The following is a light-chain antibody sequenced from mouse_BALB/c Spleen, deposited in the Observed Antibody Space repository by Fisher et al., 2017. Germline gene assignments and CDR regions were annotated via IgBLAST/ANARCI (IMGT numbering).Light chain of an antibody. CDR3: QQWSGYPFT. CDR1: SSVSY. CDR2: GTS. V-gene: IGKV4-55*01. J-gene: IGKJ4*01. Sequence: IVITQSPAIMSASPGEKVTMTCSASSSVSYMYWYQQKPGSSPRLLIYGTSNLASGVPARFSGSGAGISYSLTISSMEAENDATYYCQQWSGYPFTFGSGTKLEIK.